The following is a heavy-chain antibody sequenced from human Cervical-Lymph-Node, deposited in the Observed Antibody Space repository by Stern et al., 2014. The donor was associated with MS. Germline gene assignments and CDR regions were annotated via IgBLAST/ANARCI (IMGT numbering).Heavy chain of an antibody. J-gene: IGHJ5*02. Sequence: QVQLVESGAEVMKPGCSLRVSCAASGCTFSRFASSWVLQAPGQGLEWMVGIFPVFGTPTYAHEFRGRVTITADVSTSTVYMELSSLRSDDTAVYYCALSSETSDRWYSLGYDLWGQGTLVTVSS. V-gene: IGHV1-69*01. D-gene: IGHD6-13*01. CDR1: GCTFSRFA. CDR2: IFPVFGTP. CDR3: ALSSETSDRWYSLGYDL.